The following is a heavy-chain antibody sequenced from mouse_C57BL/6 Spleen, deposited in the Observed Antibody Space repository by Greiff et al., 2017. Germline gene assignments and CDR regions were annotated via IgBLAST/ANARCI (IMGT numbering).Heavy chain of an antibody. D-gene: IGHD3-1*01. CDR3: ARGLSSYAMDY. CDR2: INPSSGYT. J-gene: IGHJ4*01. V-gene: IGHV1-4*01. CDR1: GYTFTRYT. Sequence: QVQLQQSGAELARPGASVKMSCKASGYTFTRYTMHWVKQRPGQGLEWIGYINPSSGYTKYNQKFKDKATLTADKSSSTAYMQLSSLTSEDSAVYYCARGLSSYAMDYWGQGTSVTVSS.